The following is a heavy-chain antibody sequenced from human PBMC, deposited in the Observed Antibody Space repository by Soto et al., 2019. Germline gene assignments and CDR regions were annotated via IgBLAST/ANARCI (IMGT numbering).Heavy chain of an antibody. CDR1: GFTFSSYA. D-gene: IGHD2-2*01. CDR2: ISGSGGST. J-gene: IGHJ4*02. CDR3: AKDLKLTYPAFFDY. V-gene: IGHV3-23*01. Sequence: GGSLRVSCAASGFTFSSYAMNWVRQAPGKGLDWVSAISGSGGSTFYADSVKGRFTISRDNSKNTLYLQMNSLRAEDSAVYYCAKDLKLTYPAFFDYWGQGTLVTVSS.